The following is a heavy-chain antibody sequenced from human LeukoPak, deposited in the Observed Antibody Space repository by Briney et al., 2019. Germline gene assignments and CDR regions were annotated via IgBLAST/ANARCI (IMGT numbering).Heavy chain of an antibody. D-gene: IGHD3-3*02. J-gene: IGHJ6*02. CDR3: ARLAKKGGTHIWKQNYYGMDV. CDR2: INHSGST. Sequence: SETLSLTCAVYGGSFSGYYWSWTRQPPGKGLEWIGEINHSGSTNYNPSLKSRVTISVDTSKNQFSLKLSSVTAADTAVYYCARLAKKGGTHIWKQNYYGMDVWGQGTTVTVSS. V-gene: IGHV4-34*01. CDR1: GGSFSGYY.